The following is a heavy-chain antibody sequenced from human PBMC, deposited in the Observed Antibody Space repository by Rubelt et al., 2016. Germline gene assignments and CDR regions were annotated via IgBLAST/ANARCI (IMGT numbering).Heavy chain of an antibody. CDR2: ISPGDSDT. Sequence: EVQLVQSGAEVKKPGESLKISCQGSGYNFAAYWVAWVRQVPGEGLEWLGIISPGDSDTRYSTSFQGDDTITAEKSSKTADLRWSSLKASDTAMDYCARRVSSGYDASDIWGQGTMVTVSS. CDR3: ARRVSSGYDASDI. V-gene: IGHV5-51*01. CDR1: GYNFAAYW. J-gene: IGHJ3*02. D-gene: IGHD6-19*01.